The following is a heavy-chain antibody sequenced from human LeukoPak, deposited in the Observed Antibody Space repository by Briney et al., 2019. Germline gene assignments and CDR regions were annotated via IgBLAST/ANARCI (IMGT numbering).Heavy chain of an antibody. CDR1: GYTFTSYG. D-gene: IGHD3-22*01. CDR3: ARDPGPYYDSSGFDY. CDR2: ISAYNGNT. Sequence: GASVNVSCRASGYTFTSYGISWVRQAPGQGLEWMGWISAYNGNTNYAQKLQGRVTMTTDTSTSTAYMELRSLRSDDTAVYYCARDPGPYYDSSGFDYWGQGTLVTVSS. J-gene: IGHJ4*02. V-gene: IGHV1-18*01.